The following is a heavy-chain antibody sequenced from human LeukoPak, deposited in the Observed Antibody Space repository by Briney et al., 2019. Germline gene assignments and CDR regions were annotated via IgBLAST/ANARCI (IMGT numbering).Heavy chain of an antibody. CDR3: ARPLRGYCSGGSCYKGILVY. CDR1: GYTFTSYD. Sequence: ASVKVSCKASGYTFTSYDINWVRQATGQGLEWMGWMNPNSGNTGYAQKFQGRVTMTRNTTISTAYMELSSLRSEDTAVYYCARPLRGYCSGGSCYKGILVYWGQGTLVTVSS. J-gene: IGHJ4*02. V-gene: IGHV1-8*01. D-gene: IGHD2-15*01. CDR2: MNPNSGNT.